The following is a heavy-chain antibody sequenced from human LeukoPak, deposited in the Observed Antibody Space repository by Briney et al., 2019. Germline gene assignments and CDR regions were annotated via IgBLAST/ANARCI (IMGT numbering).Heavy chain of an antibody. V-gene: IGHV3-11*04. D-gene: IGHD7-27*01. Sequence: GGSLRLSCAASGFTFSDSYMTWIRQAPGKGLEWVSYISNSGSSIYYADSVKGRFATSRDNTKSSLHLQMNSLRAEDTAVYYCGRGHWGLDYWGQGALVTVSS. CDR3: GRGHWGLDY. J-gene: IGHJ4*02. CDR1: GFTFSDSY. CDR2: ISNSGSSI.